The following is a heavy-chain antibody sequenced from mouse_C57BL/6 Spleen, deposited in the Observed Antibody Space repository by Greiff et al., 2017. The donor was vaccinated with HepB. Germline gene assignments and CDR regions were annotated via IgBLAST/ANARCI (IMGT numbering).Heavy chain of an antibody. J-gene: IGHJ4*01. CDR3: ARYSNYGGYAMDY. Sequence: QVHVKQPGAELVKPGASVKLSCKASGYTFTSYWMQWVKQRPGQGLEWIGEIDPSDSYTNYNQKFKGKATLTVDTSSSTAYMQLSSLTSEDSAVYYCARYSNYGGYAMDYWGQGTSVTVSS. D-gene: IGHD2-5*01. V-gene: IGHV1-50*01. CDR2: IDPSDSYT. CDR1: GYTFTSYW.